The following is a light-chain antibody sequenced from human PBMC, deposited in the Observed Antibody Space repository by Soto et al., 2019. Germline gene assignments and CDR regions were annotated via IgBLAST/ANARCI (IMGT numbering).Light chain of an antibody. CDR1: QSVLYSFNNENY. CDR2: WAS. V-gene: IGKV4-1*01. Sequence: DIVMTQSPDSLAVSLGERATINCKSSQSVLYSFNNENYLAWYQQKPGQPPKLLIYWASTRESGVPDRFSGSGSGTDFTLTISSLQAEDVAVYYCQQYYSTPYTFGQGTKLEIK. CDR3: QQYYSTPYT. J-gene: IGKJ2*01.